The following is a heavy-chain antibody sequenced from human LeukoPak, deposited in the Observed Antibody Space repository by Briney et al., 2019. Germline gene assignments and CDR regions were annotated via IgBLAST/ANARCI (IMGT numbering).Heavy chain of an antibody. CDR2: IKTETDGATT. D-gene: IGHD3-3*01. CDR3: TRSGLKIES. Sequence: GGSLRLSCAASGFTFSSYSMNWVRQAPWKGLEWIGQIKTETDGATTDYAAPVKGRFTISRDDSKNTLFLQMNSLKTEDTALYYCTRSGLKIESWGQGTLVTVSS. V-gene: IGHV3-15*01. J-gene: IGHJ4*02. CDR1: GFTFSSYS.